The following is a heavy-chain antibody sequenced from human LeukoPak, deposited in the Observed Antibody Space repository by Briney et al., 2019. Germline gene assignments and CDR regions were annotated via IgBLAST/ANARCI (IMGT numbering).Heavy chain of an antibody. CDR3: ASGHFSGTYSSPFGY. CDR1: GGSISSYH. Sequence: SSETLSLTCTVSGGSISSYHWSWIRQSPGKGLEWIGYIHYRGTTDYNPSLKSRVTMPVDTSKNQFSLKLNSVTVADTAVYFCASGHFSGTYSSPFGYWGQGTLVTVSS. D-gene: IGHD1-26*01. J-gene: IGHJ4*02. CDR2: IHYRGTT. V-gene: IGHV4-59*08.